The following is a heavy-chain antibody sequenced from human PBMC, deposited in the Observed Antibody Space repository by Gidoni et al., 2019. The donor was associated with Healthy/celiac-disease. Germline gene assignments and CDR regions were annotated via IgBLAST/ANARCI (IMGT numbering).Heavy chain of an antibody. CDR2: SNPSGGTT. CDR3: TKDGGRTATGMHN. J-gene: IGHJ4*02. CDR1: GYTFSSYS. Sequence: QVHLVQSGAEVRKPGASVRVSCKASGYTFSSYSMHWVRQAPGQGLEWMGISNPSGGTTNYAQKCQGRVTMTRDTSTSTVYMEVTSLTSEDTAMYYCTKDGGRTATGMHNWGQGTLVTVSS. V-gene: IGHV1-46*01. D-gene: IGHD6-13*01.